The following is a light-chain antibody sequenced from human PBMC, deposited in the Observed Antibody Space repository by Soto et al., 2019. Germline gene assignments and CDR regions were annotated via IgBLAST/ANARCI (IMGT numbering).Light chain of an antibody. J-gene: IGKJ1*01. CDR3: QQYGSSPT. V-gene: IGKV3-20*01. Sequence: EIVLTQSPGTLSLSPGERATLSCRASQSVSSSYLAWYQQKPGQAPRLIIYGASSRATGIPDRFSGSGSGTDFTLTISRLEPADFAVYYCQQYGSSPTFGQGTKVDIK. CDR1: QSVSSSY. CDR2: GAS.